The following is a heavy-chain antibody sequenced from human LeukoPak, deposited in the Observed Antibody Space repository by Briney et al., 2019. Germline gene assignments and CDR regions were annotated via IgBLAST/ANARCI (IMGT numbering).Heavy chain of an antibody. J-gene: IGHJ4*02. Sequence: GGSLRLSCAASGFTFSSYGMHWVRQAPGKGLEWVAVISYDGSNKYYADSVKGRFTISRDNSKNTLYLQMNSLRAEDTAVYYCAKNLDIVVVPAAMDFVYWGQGTLVTVSS. CDR2: ISYDGSNK. D-gene: IGHD2-2*01. CDR3: AKNLDIVVVPAAMDFVY. CDR1: GFTFSSYG. V-gene: IGHV3-30*18.